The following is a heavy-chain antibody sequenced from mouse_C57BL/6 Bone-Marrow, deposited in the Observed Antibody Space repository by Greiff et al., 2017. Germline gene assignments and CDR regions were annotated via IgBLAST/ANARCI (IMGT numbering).Heavy chain of an antibody. CDR2: IDPSDSET. J-gene: IGHJ3*01. CDR1: GYTFTSYW. D-gene: IGHD2-4*01. Sequence: QVQLKQSGAELVRPGSSVKLSCKASGYTFTSYWMHWVKQRPIQGLEWIGNIDPSDSETHYNQKFKDKATLTVDKSSSTAYMQLSSLTSEDSAVYYCARGGLRNFFAYWGQGTLVTVSA. CDR3: ARGGLRNFFAY. V-gene: IGHV1-52*01.